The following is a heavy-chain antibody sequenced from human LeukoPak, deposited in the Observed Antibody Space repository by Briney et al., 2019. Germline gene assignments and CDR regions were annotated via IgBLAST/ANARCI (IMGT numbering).Heavy chain of an antibody. D-gene: IGHD3-10*01. Sequence: PSETRSLTCTVSGGSISSSSYYWGWIRQPPGKGLEWIGSIYYSGSTYYNPSLKSRVTISVDTSKNQFSLKLSSVTAADTAVYYCASFKTRGVRRLYYFDYWGQGTLVTVSS. CDR2: IYYSGST. CDR1: GGSISSSSYY. J-gene: IGHJ4*02. CDR3: ASFKTRGVRRLYYFDY. V-gene: IGHV4-39*01.